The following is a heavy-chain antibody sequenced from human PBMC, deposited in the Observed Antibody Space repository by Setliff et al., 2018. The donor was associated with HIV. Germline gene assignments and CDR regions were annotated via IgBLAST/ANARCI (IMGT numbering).Heavy chain of an antibody. CDR3: AGVLSSGYYDGP. J-gene: IGHJ5*02. CDR2: LYYSGNT. Sequence: SETLSLTCAVSGASVNSHYWAWIRQPPGKGLEWIGSLYYSGNTNYNPSLKSRVTISADTSKNQFSLKLRSVTAADTAVYYCAGVLSSGYYDGPWGQGTLVTVSS. D-gene: IGHD3-22*01. V-gene: IGHV4-59*02. CDR1: GASVNSHY.